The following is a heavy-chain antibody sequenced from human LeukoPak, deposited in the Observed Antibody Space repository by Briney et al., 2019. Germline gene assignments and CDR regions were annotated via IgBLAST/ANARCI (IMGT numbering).Heavy chain of an antibody. V-gene: IGHV1-69*05. D-gene: IGHD3-22*01. CDR2: IIPIFGTA. CDR1: GGTFSSYA. CDR3: ARDFTYYYDSSGFGYFDY. Sequence: SVKASCKASGGTFSSYAISWVRQAPGQGLEWMGRIIPIFGTANYAQKFQGRVTITTDESTSTAYMELSSLRSEDTAVYYCARDFTYYYDSSGFGYFDYWGQGTLVTVSS. J-gene: IGHJ4*02.